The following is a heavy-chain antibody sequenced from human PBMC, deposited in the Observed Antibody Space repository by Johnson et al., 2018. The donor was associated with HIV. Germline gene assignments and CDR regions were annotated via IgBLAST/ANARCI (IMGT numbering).Heavy chain of an antibody. Sequence: VQLVESGGGLVQPGGSLRLSCAASGFTLSTYWMSWVRQAPGKGLEWVANIKQDGSEKYCVDSVKGRFTISRDNSKNTLYLQMNSLTPEDTAVYYCASLGGLGGFYIWGQGTMVTVSS. CDR1: GFTLSTYW. CDR3: ASLGGLGGFYI. V-gene: IGHV3-7*01. CDR2: IKQDGSEK. D-gene: IGHD1-26*01. J-gene: IGHJ3*02.